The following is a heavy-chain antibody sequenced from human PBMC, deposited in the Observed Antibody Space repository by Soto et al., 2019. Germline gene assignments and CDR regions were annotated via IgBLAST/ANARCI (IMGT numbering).Heavy chain of an antibody. J-gene: IGHJ3*01. Sequence: QVQLQQWGAGLLKPSETLSLTCAVYGGSFSGYYWSWIRQPPGKGLEWIGEVNHSGSTTYNSSLKSRVTISVATASNQFSLRLTSATAADTAVYFCAGIGPPYGFDVWGQGTLVIVSS. V-gene: IGHV4-34*01. CDR3: AGIGPPYGFDV. CDR1: GGSFSGYY. CDR2: VNHSGST. D-gene: IGHD1-20*01.